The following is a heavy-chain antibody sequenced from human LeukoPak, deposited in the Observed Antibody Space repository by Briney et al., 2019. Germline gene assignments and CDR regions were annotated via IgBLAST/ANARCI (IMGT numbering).Heavy chain of an antibody. D-gene: IGHD1-14*01. CDR1: GYTFTSYY. CDR3: ARFEHRTFDY. J-gene: IGHJ4*02. V-gene: IGHV1-46*01. CDR2: INPSGGST. Sequence: GASVKVSCKASGYTFTSYYMHWVRQAPGQGLEWMGIINPSGGSTSYAQKFQGRVTMTRNTSISTAYMELSSLRSEDTAVYYCARFEHRTFDYWGQGTLVTVSS.